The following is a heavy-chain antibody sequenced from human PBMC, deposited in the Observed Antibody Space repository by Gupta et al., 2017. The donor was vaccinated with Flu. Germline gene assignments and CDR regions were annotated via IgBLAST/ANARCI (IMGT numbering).Heavy chain of an antibody. D-gene: IGHD2-15*01. CDR2: ISSGGAR. Sequence: EVQLVESGGGLVQSGGSLRLSCAASGFTFRNYAMNWVGQVPGKGLEWVSYISSGGARYYADSVKGRFTISRDNDKNSLYLQMDGLRVDDTAVYYCARDRRQYCSGGSCYHPWFENWGQGTLVTVSS. V-gene: IGHV3-48*03. CDR1: GFTFRNYA. J-gene: IGHJ4*02. CDR3: ARDRRQYCSGGSCYHPWFEN.